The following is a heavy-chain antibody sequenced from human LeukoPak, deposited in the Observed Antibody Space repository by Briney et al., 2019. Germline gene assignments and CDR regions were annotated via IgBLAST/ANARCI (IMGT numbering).Heavy chain of an antibody. Sequence: PSETLSLTCAVYGGSFSGYYWSWIRQPPGKGLEWIGEINHSGSTNYNPSLKSRVTISVDTSKNQFSLKLSSVTAADTAVYYCASLKRIAVAGTRLDYWGQGTLVTVSS. J-gene: IGHJ4*02. V-gene: IGHV4-34*01. D-gene: IGHD6-19*01. CDR2: INHSGST. CDR3: ASLKRIAVAGTRLDY. CDR1: GGSFSGYY.